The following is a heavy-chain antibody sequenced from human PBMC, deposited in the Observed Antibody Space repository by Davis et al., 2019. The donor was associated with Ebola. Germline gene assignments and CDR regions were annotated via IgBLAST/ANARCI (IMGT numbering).Heavy chain of an antibody. CDR3: ARSPYDTLTGYYKTYYYYGMDV. V-gene: IGHV4-34*01. Sequence: PGGSLRLSCAVYGGSFSGYYWSWIRQPPGKGLEWIGEINHSGSTNYNPSLKSRVTISVDTSKNQFSLKLSSVTAADTAVYYCARSPYDTLTGYYKTYYYYGMDVWGQGTTVTVSS. CDR2: INHSGST. CDR1: GGSFSGYY. D-gene: IGHD3-9*01. J-gene: IGHJ6*02.